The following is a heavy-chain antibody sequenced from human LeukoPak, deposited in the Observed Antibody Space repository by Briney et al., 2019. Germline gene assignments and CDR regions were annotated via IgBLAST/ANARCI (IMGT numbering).Heavy chain of an antibody. CDR3: ARGGYYGSENDFRFDP. D-gene: IGHD3-10*01. CDR1: GGSISSYY. Sequence: SETLSLTCTLAGGSISSYYWSWIRQPPGKGLEWIGYIYYSGSTNYKPSLKSRVTISVDTSKNQFSVKLNSVTAADTPVNYCARGGYYGSENDFRFDPWGQGTLVTVSS. CDR2: IYYSGST. V-gene: IGHV4-59*01. J-gene: IGHJ5*02.